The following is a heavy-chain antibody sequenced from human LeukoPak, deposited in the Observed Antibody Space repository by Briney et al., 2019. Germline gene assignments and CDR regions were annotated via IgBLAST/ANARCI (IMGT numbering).Heavy chain of an antibody. V-gene: IGHV3-30*02. Sequence: GGSLRLSCAASGFTFSSYDMHWVRQAPGKGLERVAFTRYDGSQKYYRDSVMGRFTISRDNSKNTLNLQMNSLTTEDTAVYYCARGIHDFWSGPVDHWGQGTLVTVSS. CDR1: GFTFSSYD. D-gene: IGHD3-3*01. CDR2: TRYDGSQK. J-gene: IGHJ4*02. CDR3: ARGIHDFWSGPVDH.